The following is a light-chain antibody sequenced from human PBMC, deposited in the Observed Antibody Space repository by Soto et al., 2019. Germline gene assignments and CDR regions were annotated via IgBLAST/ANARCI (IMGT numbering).Light chain of an antibody. Sequence: IGLTQSPCTLSLSTGERATLSCRASQSVSSSYLAWYQQKPGQAPRLLIYGASSRATGIPDRFSGSGSGTDFTLTISRLEPEDFAVYYCQRYGSSPGLTFGGGTKVDIK. V-gene: IGKV3-20*01. CDR3: QRYGSSPGLT. J-gene: IGKJ4*01. CDR2: GAS. CDR1: QSVSSSY.